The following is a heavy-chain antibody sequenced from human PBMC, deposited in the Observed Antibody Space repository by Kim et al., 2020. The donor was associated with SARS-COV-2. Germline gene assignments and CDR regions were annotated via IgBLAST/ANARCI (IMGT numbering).Heavy chain of an antibody. CDR3: ARGHRGGLRVEPVKIAAAGNWWFDP. CDR2: IYYSGST. D-gene: IGHD6-13*01. J-gene: IGHJ5*02. CDR1: GGSISSYY. V-gene: IGHV4-59*13. Sequence: SETLSLTCTVSGGSISSYYWSWIRQPPGKGLEWIGYIYYSGSTNYNPSLKSRVTISVDTSKNQFSLKLSSVTAADTAVYYCARGHRGGLRVEPVKIAAAGNWWFDPWGQGTLVTVSS.